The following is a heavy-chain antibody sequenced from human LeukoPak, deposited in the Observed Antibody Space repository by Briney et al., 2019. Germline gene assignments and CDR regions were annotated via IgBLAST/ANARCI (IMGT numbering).Heavy chain of an antibody. V-gene: IGHV3-7*01. D-gene: IGHD3-10*01. J-gene: IGHJ4*02. Sequence: PGGPLRLSCAASGFTFSSYFMNWVRQAPGKGLEWVANIKPDGSETYYVDSVKGRFTISRDNTKNSLYLQMNCLRAEDTAVYYCARGGSWSFDYWGQGTLVSVSS. CDR3: ARGGSWSFDY. CDR1: GFTFSSYF. CDR2: IKPDGSET.